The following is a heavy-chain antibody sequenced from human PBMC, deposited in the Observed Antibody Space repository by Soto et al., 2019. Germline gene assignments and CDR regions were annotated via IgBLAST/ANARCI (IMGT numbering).Heavy chain of an antibody. CDR2: IYYSGST. Sequence: QLQLQESGPGLVKPSETLSLTCTVSGGSISSRGYYWGWIRQPPGKGLEWIGTIYYSGSTYYNPSXKSRVTISVDTSKNHFSLKLSSVPAADTAVYYCATSNWFDPWGQGTLVTVSS. J-gene: IGHJ5*02. CDR3: ATSNWFDP. CDR1: GGSISSRGYY. V-gene: IGHV4-39*02.